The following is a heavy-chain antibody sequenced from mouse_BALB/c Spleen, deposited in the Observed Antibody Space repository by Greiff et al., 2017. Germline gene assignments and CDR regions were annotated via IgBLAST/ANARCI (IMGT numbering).Heavy chain of an antibody. D-gene: IGHD2-4*01. Sequence: DVMLVESGGGLVKPGGSLKLSCAASGFTFSSYAMSWVRQTPEKRLEWVASISSGGSTYYPDSVKGRFTISRDNARNILYLQMSSLRSEDTAMYYCARGDYDVGFAYWGQGTLVTVSA. CDR1: GFTFSSYA. CDR2: ISSGGST. CDR3: ARGDYDVGFAY. J-gene: IGHJ3*01. V-gene: IGHV5-6-5*01.